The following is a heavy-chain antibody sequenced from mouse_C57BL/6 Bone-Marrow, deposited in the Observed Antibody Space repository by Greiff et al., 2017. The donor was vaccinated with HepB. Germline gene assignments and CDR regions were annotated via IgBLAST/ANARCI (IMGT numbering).Heavy chain of an antibody. J-gene: IGHJ3*01. V-gene: IGHV14-4*01. CDR3: KTEGYGYDWWFEY. CDR2: IETENGDT. CDR1: GFNIKDDY. Sequence: EVQLQQSGAELVRPAASVKFSCTASGFNIKDDYMHWVRQRPEQGLEWIGWIETENGDTKYASKFHGKATITADTSSNTAYLQLSSLTSEDTDVYYCKTEGYGYDWWFEYWGQGTLVTVSA. D-gene: IGHD2-2*01.